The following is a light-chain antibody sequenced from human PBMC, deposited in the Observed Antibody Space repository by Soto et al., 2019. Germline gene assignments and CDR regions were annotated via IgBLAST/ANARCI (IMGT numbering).Light chain of an antibody. CDR1: SSNIGSNS. V-gene: IGLV1-51*01. Sequence: QSVMTQPPSVSASPGQKVTISCSGSSSNIGSNSVSWYQQLPGTAAKLLIYDDDKRPSGIADRFSGSKSGTSAPLGITGFQTGDEADYYCGSWNSSLSAYVFATGTKLTVL. CDR2: DDD. J-gene: IGLJ1*01. CDR3: GSWNSSLSAYV.